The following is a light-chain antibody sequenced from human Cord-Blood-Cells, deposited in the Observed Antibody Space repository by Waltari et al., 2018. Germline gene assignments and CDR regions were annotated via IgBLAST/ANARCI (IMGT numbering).Light chain of an antibody. V-gene: IGLV1-44*01. Sequence: QSVLTQPPSASGTPGQRVTISCSGSSSNIGSNTVNLYQQLPGTAPKLLIYSNNQRPSGVPVRFSGSKSGTSAALAISGLQSEDEADYYCAAWDDSLNGWVFGGGTKLTVL. CDR2: SNN. CDR3: AAWDDSLNGWV. J-gene: IGLJ3*02. CDR1: SSNIGSNT.